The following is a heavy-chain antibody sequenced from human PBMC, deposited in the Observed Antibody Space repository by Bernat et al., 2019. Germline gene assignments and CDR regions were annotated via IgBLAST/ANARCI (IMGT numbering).Heavy chain of an antibody. CDR2: LSSSSSTI. CDR1: GFTFSSYS. Sequence: EVQLVESGGGLVQPGGSLRLSCAASGFTFSSYSMNWVRQAPGKGLEWVSYLSSSSSTIYYADSVKGRFTISRDNAKNSLYLQMNSLRAEDTAVYYCAREDDWNYSGFYYYHGMDVWGQGTTVTVSS. D-gene: IGHD1-7*01. J-gene: IGHJ6*02. V-gene: IGHV3-48*01. CDR3: AREDDWNYSGFYYYHGMDV.